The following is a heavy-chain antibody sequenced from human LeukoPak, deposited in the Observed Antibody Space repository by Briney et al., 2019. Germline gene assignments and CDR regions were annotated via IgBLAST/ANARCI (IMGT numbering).Heavy chain of an antibody. D-gene: IGHD3-3*01. CDR1: GFTFSSYS. CDR3: ARVPGNDFWSGIPLPDYYYGMDV. J-gene: IGHJ6*02. Sequence: PGGSLRLSCAASGFTFSSYSMNWVRQAPGKGLEWVSSISSSSSSYIYYADSVKGRFTISRDNAKNSLYLQMNSLRAEDTAVYYCARVPGNDFWSGIPLPDYYYGMDVWGQGTTVTVSS. CDR2: ISSSSSSYI. V-gene: IGHV3-21*01.